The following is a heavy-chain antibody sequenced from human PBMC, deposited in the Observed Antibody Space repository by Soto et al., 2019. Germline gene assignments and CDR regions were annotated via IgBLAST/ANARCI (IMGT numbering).Heavy chain of an antibody. CDR2: INHSGST. Sequence: SETLSLTCAVYGGSFSGYYWSWIHQPPGKGLEWIGEINHSGSTNYNPSLKSRVTISVDTSKNQFSLKLSSVTAADTAVYYCARGLRAPSAGIVVVVDAAQNPVWFDPWGQGTLVTVSS. CDR1: GGSFSGYY. V-gene: IGHV4-34*01. J-gene: IGHJ5*02. D-gene: IGHD2-15*01. CDR3: ARGLRAPSAGIVVVVDAAQNPVWFDP.